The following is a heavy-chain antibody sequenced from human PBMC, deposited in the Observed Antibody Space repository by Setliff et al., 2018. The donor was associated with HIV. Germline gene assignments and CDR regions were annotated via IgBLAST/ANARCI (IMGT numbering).Heavy chain of an antibody. J-gene: IGHJ4*02. CDR1: GITFSSYA. CDR2: ISGSGGST. V-gene: IGHV3-23*01. Sequence: GGSLRLSCAASGITFSSYAMSWVRQAPGKGLEWVSAISGSGGSTYYADSVKGRFTISRDNSKNTLYLQMNSLRAEDTAVYYCAKGPTTGGGPSYRAYFDYWGQGTLVTVSS. D-gene: IGHD3-16*01. CDR3: AKGPTTGGGPSYRAYFDY.